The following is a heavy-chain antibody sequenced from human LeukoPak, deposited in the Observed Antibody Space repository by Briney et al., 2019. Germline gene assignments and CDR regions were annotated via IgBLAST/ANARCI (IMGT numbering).Heavy chain of an antibody. D-gene: IGHD3-22*01. J-gene: IGHJ3*02. CDR2: IYYSGST. V-gene: IGHV4-31*03. CDR1: GGSISSGGYY. CDR3: ASTLYYYDSSGPHGAFDI. Sequence: PSETLSLTCTVSGGSISSGGYYWSWIRQHPGKGLEWIGYIYYSGSTYYNPSLKSRVTISVDTSKNQFSLKLSSVTAADTAVYYCASTLYYYDSSGPHGAFDIWGQGTMVTVSS.